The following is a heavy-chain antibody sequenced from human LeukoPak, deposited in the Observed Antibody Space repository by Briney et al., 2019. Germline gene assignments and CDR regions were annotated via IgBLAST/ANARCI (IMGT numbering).Heavy chain of an antibody. CDR1: GGTFSSYA. J-gene: IGHJ6*02. V-gene: IGHV1-69*01. D-gene: IGHD3-10*01. CDR3: ARDDGFKYYYGSSYYYYGMDV. CDR2: IIPIFGTA. Sequence: ASVKVSCKASGGTFSSYAINWVRQAPGQGLEWMGGIIPIFGTANYAQKFQGRVTITADESTSTAYMELSSLRSEDTAVYYCARDDGFKYYYGSSYYYYGMDVWGQGTTVTVSS.